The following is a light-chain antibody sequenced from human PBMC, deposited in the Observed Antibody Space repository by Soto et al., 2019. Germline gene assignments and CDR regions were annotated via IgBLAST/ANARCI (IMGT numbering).Light chain of an antibody. CDR3: SSYTSSSTWV. Sequence: QSVLTQPASVSGSPGQSITISCTGTSSDVGGYNYVSWYQQHPGKVPKLMIYDVSTRPSGVSNRFSGSKSGDTASLTISGLQAEDEADYYCSSYTSSSTWVFGGGTKLTVL. CDR1: SSDVGGYNY. CDR2: DVS. V-gene: IGLV2-14*01. J-gene: IGLJ3*02.